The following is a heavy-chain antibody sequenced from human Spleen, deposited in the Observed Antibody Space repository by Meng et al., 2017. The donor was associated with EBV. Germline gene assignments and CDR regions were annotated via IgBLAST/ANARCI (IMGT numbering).Heavy chain of an antibody. D-gene: IGHD3-9*01. V-gene: IGHV4-30-4*01. J-gene: IGHJ5*02. CDR1: GGSISSGGYY. CDR3: ARGNDILTGNGAWFDP. Sequence: QVQLQESGPGLVKPSQTLSLTCAVSGGSISSGGYYWSWIRQPPGKGLEWIGYIYYSGSTYYNPSLKSRVTISIDTSKNQFSLKLSSVTAADTAVYYCARGNDILTGNGAWFDPWGQGTLVTVSS. CDR2: IYYSGST.